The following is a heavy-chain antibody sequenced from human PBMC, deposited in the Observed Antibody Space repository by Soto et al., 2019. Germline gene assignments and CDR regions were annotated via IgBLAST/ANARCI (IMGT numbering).Heavy chain of an antibody. Sequence: SGPTLVNPTQTLTLTCTFSGFSLSRSGVGVGWIRQPPEKALEWLAALYWNHDERSKSSLKSILTITEDSSRSQVALTITNMDPVDTGTYYCARSLCDDPDFWGQGTLVTVSS. CDR1: GFSLSRSGVG. CDR2: LYWNHDE. J-gene: IGHJ4*03. V-gene: IGHV2-5*01. CDR3: ARSLCDDPDF.